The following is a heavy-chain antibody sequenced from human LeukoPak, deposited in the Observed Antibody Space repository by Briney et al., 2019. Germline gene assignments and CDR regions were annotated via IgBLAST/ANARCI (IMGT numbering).Heavy chain of an antibody. Sequence: GGSLRLSCAASGFTFSNYSMNWVRQAPGKGLEWVSYISSRSRTIYYADSLEGRFTISRDNAKNSLYLQMNSLRAEDTAVYYCAREPYYYGSGSYYNPAGFDYWGQGTLVTVSS. CDR1: GFTFSNYS. D-gene: IGHD3-10*01. J-gene: IGHJ4*02. CDR3: AREPYYYGSGSYYNPAGFDY. V-gene: IGHV3-48*01. CDR2: ISSRSRTI.